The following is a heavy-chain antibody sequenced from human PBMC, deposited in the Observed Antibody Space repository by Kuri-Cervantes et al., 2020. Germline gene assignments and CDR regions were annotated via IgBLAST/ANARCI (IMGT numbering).Heavy chain of an antibody. V-gene: IGHV3-30*18. CDR2: ISYDGSNK. D-gene: IGHD6-19*01. CDR1: GFTFSSYA. CDR3: AKGEQWLVY. J-gene: IGHJ4*02. Sequence: GGSLRLSCAASGFTFSSYAMSWVRQAPGKGLEWVAVISYDGSNKYYADSVKGRFTISRDNSKNTLYLQMNSLRAEDTAVYYCAKGEQWLVYWGQGTLVTVSS.